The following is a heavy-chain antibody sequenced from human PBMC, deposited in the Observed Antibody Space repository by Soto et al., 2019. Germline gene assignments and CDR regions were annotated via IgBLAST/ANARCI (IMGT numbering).Heavy chain of an antibody. V-gene: IGHV3-11*06. CDR1: GFTFSDYY. Sequence: GSLRLSCAASGFTFSDYYMSWIRQAPGKGLEWVSYISSSSSYTNYADSVKGRFTISRDNAKNSLYLQMNSLRAEDTAVYYCERALFSSYSGSYYNYYYYGMEVWGQGTTVTVSS. J-gene: IGHJ6*02. D-gene: IGHD1-26*01. CDR3: ERALFSSYSGSYYNYYYYGMEV. CDR2: ISSSSSYT.